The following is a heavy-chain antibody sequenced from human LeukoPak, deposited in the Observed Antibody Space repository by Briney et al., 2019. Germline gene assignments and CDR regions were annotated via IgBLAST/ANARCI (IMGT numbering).Heavy chain of an antibody. CDR3: ARDLSIAVAGTRFDY. J-gene: IGHJ4*02. D-gene: IGHD6-19*01. V-gene: IGHV3-21*01. Sequence: GGSLRPSCAAPGFTFSSYSMNWVRQAPGKGLEWVSSISSSSSYIYYADSVKGRFTISRDNAKNSLYLQMNSLRAEDTAVYYCARDLSIAVAGTRFDYWGQGTLVTVSS. CDR2: ISSSSSYI. CDR1: GFTFSSYS.